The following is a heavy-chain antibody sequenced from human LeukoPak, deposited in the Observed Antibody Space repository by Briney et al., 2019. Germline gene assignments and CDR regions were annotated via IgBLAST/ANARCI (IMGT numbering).Heavy chain of an antibody. CDR2: ISSSSSYI. V-gene: IGHV3-21*01. D-gene: IGHD3-10*01. Sequence: GGSLRLSCAASGFTFSSYSMNWVRQAPGKGLEWVSSISSSSSYIYYADSVKGRFTISRDNAKNSLYLQMNSLRAEDTAVYYCARDARRIGEPRLFDPWGQGTLVTVSS. CDR1: GFTFSSYS. J-gene: IGHJ5*02. CDR3: ARDARRIGEPRLFDP.